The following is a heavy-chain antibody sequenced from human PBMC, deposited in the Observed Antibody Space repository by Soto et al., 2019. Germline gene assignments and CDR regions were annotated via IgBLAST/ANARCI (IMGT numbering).Heavy chain of an antibody. J-gene: IGHJ2*01. CDR2: ISGSSSNI. CDR1: GFSFSNYA. CDR3: ARDPSRGSDWARYLDL. Sequence: EVQLVESGGGLVQPGGSLRLSCAASGFSFSNYAMDWVRQAPGKGLEWVSYISGSSSNIRYADSVKSRFTISRDNAKSSVYLQMNSLRADDTAVYYCARDPSRGSDWARYLDLWGRGTLVTVSS. V-gene: IGHV3-48*01. D-gene: IGHD1-26*01.